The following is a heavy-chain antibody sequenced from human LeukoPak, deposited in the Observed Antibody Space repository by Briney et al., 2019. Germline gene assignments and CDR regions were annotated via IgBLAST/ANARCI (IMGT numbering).Heavy chain of an antibody. D-gene: IGHD6-19*01. Sequence: PGGSLRRSCAASGFTVSSNYMTWVRQAPGKGLEWVSVIYSDGSTYYADSVKGRFTISRDNSKNTLYLQMNSLRAEDTAVYFCARETLAGFDYWGQGTLVTVSS. CDR3: ARETLAGFDY. V-gene: IGHV3-53*01. CDR1: GFTVSSNY. CDR2: IYSDGST. J-gene: IGHJ4*02.